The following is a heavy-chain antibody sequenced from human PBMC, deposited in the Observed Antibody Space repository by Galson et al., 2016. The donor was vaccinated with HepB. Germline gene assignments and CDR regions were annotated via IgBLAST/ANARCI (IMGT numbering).Heavy chain of an antibody. CDR3: ASCVRFGVAIDYGLDV. CDR1: GGSFSGYN. Sequence: SETLSLTCVVYGGSFSGYNWNWIRQPPGKGLEWIGEINHSGSTNYNPSLKRRVTISVDTSKNQFSLKLSSVTAADTAVYYCASCVRFGVAIDYGLDVWGQGTTVTVS. V-gene: IGHV4-34*01. J-gene: IGHJ6*02. D-gene: IGHD3-3*01. CDR2: INHSGST.